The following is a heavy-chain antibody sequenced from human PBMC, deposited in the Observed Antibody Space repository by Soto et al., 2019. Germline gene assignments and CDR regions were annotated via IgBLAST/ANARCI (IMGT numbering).Heavy chain of an antibody. CDR1: GFTFSRYA. Sequence: PGGSLRLSCAASGFTFSRYARHWVRLTPGRGLEWVLAISRDGSYIYYTDSVKGRFTVSRDNSKNTVFVQMNRLIPDDTALYFCARTRNGGVADSFDSWGQGTRVTVSS. CDR2: ISRDGSYI. CDR3: ARTRNGGVADSFDS. D-gene: IGHD3-3*01. J-gene: IGHJ5*01. V-gene: IGHV3-30*04.